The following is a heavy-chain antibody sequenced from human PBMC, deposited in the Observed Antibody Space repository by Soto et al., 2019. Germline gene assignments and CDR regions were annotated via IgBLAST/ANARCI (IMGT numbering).Heavy chain of an antibody. Sequence: DVQLVESGGGLVQPGRSLRLSCAASGFTFDDYAMHWVRQAPGKGLEWVSGISWNSGSIGYADSVKGRFTISRDNAKNSLYLQMNSLRAEDTALYYCAKAGTTVTHYFDYWGQGTLVTVSS. CDR1: GFTFDDYA. D-gene: IGHD4-17*01. CDR3: AKAGTTVTHYFDY. CDR2: ISWNSGSI. J-gene: IGHJ4*02. V-gene: IGHV3-9*01.